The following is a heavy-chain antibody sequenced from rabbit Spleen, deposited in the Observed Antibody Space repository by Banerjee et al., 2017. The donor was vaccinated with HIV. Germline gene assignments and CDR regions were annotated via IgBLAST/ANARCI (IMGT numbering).Heavy chain of an antibody. CDR3: AKSSSSDNQFNL. CDR1: GFTLSTYW. CDR2: IYTGSSGST. D-gene: IGHD1-1*01. Sequence: QEQLVESGGGLVQPEGSLTLTCTASGFTLSTYWMCWVRQAPGKGLEWIACIYTGSSGSTYYASWAKGRFTISKTSSTTVTLQMTSLTAADTATYFCAKSSSSDNQFNLWGQGTLVTVS. J-gene: IGHJ4*01. V-gene: IGHV1S45*01.